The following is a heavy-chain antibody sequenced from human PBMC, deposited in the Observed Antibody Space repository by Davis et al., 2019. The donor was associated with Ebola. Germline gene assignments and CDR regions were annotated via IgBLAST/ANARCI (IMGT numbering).Heavy chain of an antibody. Sequence: GESLKISCAASGFTFSSYWMSWVRQAPGKGLEWVANIKQDGSEKYYVDSVKGRFTISRDNAKNSLYLQMNSLRAEDTAVYYCAREYCSSTSCPGYFDYWGQGTLVTVSS. CDR3: AREYCSSTSCPGYFDY. CDR2: IKQDGSEK. CDR1: GFTFSSYW. D-gene: IGHD2-2*01. J-gene: IGHJ4*02. V-gene: IGHV3-7*01.